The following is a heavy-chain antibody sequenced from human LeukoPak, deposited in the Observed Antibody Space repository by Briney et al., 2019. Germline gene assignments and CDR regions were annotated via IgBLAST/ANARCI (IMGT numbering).Heavy chain of an antibody. CDR1: GGSISSSSYY. V-gene: IGHV4-39*01. CDR2: IYYSGST. CDR3: ARMGSHFTISGVVTEPYYFDY. D-gene: IGHD3-3*01. Sequence: SETLSLTCTVSGGSISSSSYYWGWIRQPPGKGLEWIGSIYYSGSTYYNPSLKSRVTISVDTSKNQFSLKLSSVTAADTAVYYCARMGSHFTISGVVTEPYYFDYWGQGTLVTVSS. J-gene: IGHJ4*02.